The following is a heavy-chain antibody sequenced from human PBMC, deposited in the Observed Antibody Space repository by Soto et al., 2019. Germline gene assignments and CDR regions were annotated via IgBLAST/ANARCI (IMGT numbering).Heavy chain of an antibody. Sequence: GASVKVSCKVSGYTLTELSMHWVRQAPGKGLEWMGGFDPEDDETTYAQKFQGRVTMTEDTSTDTAYMELRSLRFEDTAVYYCATDSPKAYSGSYGLDYWGQGTLVTVSS. D-gene: IGHD1-26*01. V-gene: IGHV1-24*01. CDR2: FDPEDDET. J-gene: IGHJ4*02. CDR3: ATDSPKAYSGSYGLDY. CDR1: GYTLTELS.